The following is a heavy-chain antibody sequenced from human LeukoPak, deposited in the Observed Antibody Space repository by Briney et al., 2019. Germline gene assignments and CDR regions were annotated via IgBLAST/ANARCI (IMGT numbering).Heavy chain of an antibody. CDR3: AKGHSPELPQREPFDY. D-gene: IGHD1-26*01. CDR1: GFTFSSYA. J-gene: IGHJ4*02. Sequence: GGSLRLSCAASGFTFSSYAMSWVRQAPGKGLEWVSAISGSGGSTYYADSVKGRFTISRDNSKNTLYLQMNSLRAEDTAVYYCAKGHSPELPQREPFDYWGQGTLVTVSS. V-gene: IGHV3-23*01. CDR2: ISGSGGST.